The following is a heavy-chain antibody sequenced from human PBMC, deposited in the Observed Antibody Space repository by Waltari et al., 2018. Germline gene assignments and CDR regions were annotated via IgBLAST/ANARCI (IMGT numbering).Heavy chain of an antibody. J-gene: IGHJ6*02. CDR2: MNHNSSNT. D-gene: IGHD5-18*01. Sequence: QVQLVQSGAEVKKPGASVKVSCKASGYTFTRYDINWLRQATGQGLEWMGWMNHNSSNTGKSQKFQGRGTMTRNTSISTAYMELSSLRLEDTAVDYCARGRSYGSLWPPYYYYYGMDVWGQGTTVTVSS. CDR1: GYTFTRYD. CDR3: ARGRSYGSLWPPYYYYYGMDV. V-gene: IGHV1-8*01.